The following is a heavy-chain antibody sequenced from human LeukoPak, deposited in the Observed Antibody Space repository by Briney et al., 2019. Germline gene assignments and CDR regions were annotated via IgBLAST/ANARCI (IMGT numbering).Heavy chain of an antibody. CDR3: TRGGYRYAADY. CDR1: GYTFTGNF. CDR2: INPNSGDT. J-gene: IGHJ4*02. V-gene: IGHV1-2*02. Sequence: ASVKVSCKASGYTFTGNFMHWVRQAPGQGLEWMGWINPNSGDTNYAQKFQGRVTMTRDTSISTAYMELSRLTSDDTAVYFCTRGGYRYAADYWGQGTLVTVSS. D-gene: IGHD5-18*01.